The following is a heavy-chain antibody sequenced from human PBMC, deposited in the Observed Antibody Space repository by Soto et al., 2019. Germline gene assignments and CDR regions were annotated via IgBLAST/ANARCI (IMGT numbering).Heavy chain of an antibody. Sequence: QITLKESGPTLVKPTQTLTLTCPFSGFSLSTSGVGVGWIRQHPGKALEWLALIYWDDDKRYSPSLKSRLTTPKDTSKNRVVLTKTNMDPVDTATYYCAHRVYCISTICYSWFDPWGQGTLVTVSS. CDR1: GFSLSTSGVG. D-gene: IGHD2-2*02. CDR2: IYWDDDK. J-gene: IGHJ5*02. CDR3: AHRVYCISTICYSWFDP. V-gene: IGHV2-5*02.